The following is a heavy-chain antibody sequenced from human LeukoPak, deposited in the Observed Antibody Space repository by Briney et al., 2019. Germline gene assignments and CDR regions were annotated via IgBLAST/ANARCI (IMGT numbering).Heavy chain of an antibody. Sequence: ASVKVSCKASGYTFSSYDLNWVRQATGQGLEWMGWMNPNSGNTGYAQKFQGRVTMTTDTSTSTAYMELRSLRSDDTAVYYCVYGDYRSFDYWGQGTLVTVSS. CDR3: VYGDYRSFDY. CDR2: MNPNSGNT. CDR1: GYTFSSYD. V-gene: IGHV1-8*01. D-gene: IGHD4-17*01. J-gene: IGHJ4*02.